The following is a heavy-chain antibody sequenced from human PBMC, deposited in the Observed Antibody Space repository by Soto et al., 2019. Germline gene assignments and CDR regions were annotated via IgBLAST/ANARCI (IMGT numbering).Heavy chain of an antibody. CDR3: ARSPVAGIDNWFDP. CDR1: GGTFSSYA. V-gene: IGHV1-18*01. CDR2: ISAYNGNT. D-gene: IGHD6-19*01. J-gene: IGHJ5*02. Sequence: GASVKVSCKASGGTFSSYAISWVRQAPGQGLEWMGWISAYNGNTNYAQKLQGRVTMTTDTSTSTAYMELRSLRSDDTAVYYCARSPVAGIDNWFDPWGQGTLVTVSS.